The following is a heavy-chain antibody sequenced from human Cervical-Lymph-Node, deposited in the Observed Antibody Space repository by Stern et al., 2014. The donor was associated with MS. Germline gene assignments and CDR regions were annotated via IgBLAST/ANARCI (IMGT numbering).Heavy chain of an antibody. D-gene: IGHD3-16*01. CDR3: AKDVKGQGEYYFDH. CDR1: GFTFSSYA. V-gene: IGHV3-23*04. CDR2: IRGSGAGT. Sequence: EVQLVESGGGLVQPGGSLRLSCAASGFTFSSYAMNWVRQAPGKGLEWVSAIRGSGAGTYYADSVKGRFTISRDNSRDTLYLQMNSLTVADTAVYYCAKDVKGQGEYYFDHWGQGTLVTVSS. J-gene: IGHJ4*02.